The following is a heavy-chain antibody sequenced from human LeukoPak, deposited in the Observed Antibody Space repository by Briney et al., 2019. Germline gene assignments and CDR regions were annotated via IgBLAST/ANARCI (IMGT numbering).Heavy chain of an antibody. V-gene: IGHV4-39*07. J-gene: IGHJ4*02. Sequence: PSETLSLTCSVSGGSISSSSNYWGWIRQPPGKGLEWIGSIYNGGSTYYNPSLKSRVTISVDTSKNQFSLKLSSVTAADTAVYYCARGRDGYNFLNRGEYYYFDYWGQGTLVTVSS. CDR2: IYNGGST. CDR1: GGSISSSSNY. CDR3: ARGRDGYNFLNRGEYYYFDY. D-gene: IGHD5-24*01.